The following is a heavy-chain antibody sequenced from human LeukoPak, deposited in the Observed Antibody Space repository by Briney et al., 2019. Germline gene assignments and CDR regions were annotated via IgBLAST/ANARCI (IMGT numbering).Heavy chain of an antibody. V-gene: IGHV4-59*01. J-gene: IGHJ4*02. Sequence: SETLSLTCTVSGGSISSYYWSWIRQPPGKGLEWIGYIYYIGSTNYNPSLKSRVTMSVDTSKNQFSLKLTSVTAADTAVYYCAREARGRARLFGFWGQGTLVTVPS. D-gene: IGHD6-6*01. CDR2: IYYIGST. CDR1: GGSISSYY. CDR3: AREARGRARLFGF.